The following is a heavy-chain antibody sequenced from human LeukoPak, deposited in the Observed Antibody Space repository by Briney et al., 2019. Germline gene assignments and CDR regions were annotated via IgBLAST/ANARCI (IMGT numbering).Heavy chain of an antibody. CDR2: IIPIFGTA. Sequence: SVKVSCKASGGTFSSYAISWARQAPGQGLEWMGGIIPIFGTANYAQKFQGRVTITADESTSTAYMELSSLRSEDTAAYYCARGFGRYGSGSYYNVYYGMDVWGKGTTVTVSS. CDR3: ARGFGRYGSGSYYNVYYGMDV. V-gene: IGHV1-69*01. D-gene: IGHD3-10*01. J-gene: IGHJ6*04. CDR1: GGTFSSYA.